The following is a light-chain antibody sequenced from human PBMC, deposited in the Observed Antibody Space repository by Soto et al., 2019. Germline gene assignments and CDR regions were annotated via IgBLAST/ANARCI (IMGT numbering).Light chain of an antibody. Sequence: QAVVTQEPSLTVSPGGTVTLTCASSTGAVTSGYYPNWFQQKPGQVPRALIYSTSNKHPWTPARFSGSLLGGKASLTLSGVQPEDEAEYYCLLYYGGVWVFGGGTKVTVL. J-gene: IGLJ3*02. CDR2: STS. CDR1: TGAVTSGYY. CDR3: LLYYGGVWV. V-gene: IGLV7-43*01.